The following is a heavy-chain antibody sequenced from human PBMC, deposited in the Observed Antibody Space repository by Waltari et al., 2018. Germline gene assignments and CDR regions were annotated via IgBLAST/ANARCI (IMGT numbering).Heavy chain of an antibody. V-gene: IGHV3-53*01. J-gene: IGHJ4*02. CDR2: IYRAGRT. CDR3: ARPGEGPSSH. D-gene: IGHD4-17*01. CDR1: GIIVSANY. Sequence: EVQLVESGGGLIQPGGSLRLSCAASGIIVSANYMNWVRQAPGKGPQLVLVIYRAGRTYYADSVKGRFTIPRDNTKNTVYLQMNNLKTEDTAVYYCARPGEGPSSHWGQGTLVTVSS.